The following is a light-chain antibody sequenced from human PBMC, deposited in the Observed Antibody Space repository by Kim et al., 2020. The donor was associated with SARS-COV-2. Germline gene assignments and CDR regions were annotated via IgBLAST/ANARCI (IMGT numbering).Light chain of an antibody. CDR3: SSYAGSNNGV. CDR1: SSDIAIYDY. V-gene: IGLV2-8*01. Sequence: QSALTQPPSASGSPGQSVTISCTGSSSDIAIYDYVSWYQQYPGKAPELIIYDGTNRPSGVLDRFSGSKSVNTASLTVSGLQAEDEADFYCSSYAGSNNGVFSGGTQLTVL. CDR2: DGT. J-gene: IGLJ2*01.